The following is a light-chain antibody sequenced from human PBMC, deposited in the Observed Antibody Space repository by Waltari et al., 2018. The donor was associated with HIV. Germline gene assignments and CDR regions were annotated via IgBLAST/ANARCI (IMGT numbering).Light chain of an antibody. V-gene: IGLV1-44*01. Sequence: QSVLTQPPSASGTPGQRVTISCSGSTSNTGRNTVNCYQQLPGTAPKLLIYNNKQRPSGVPDRISGSKSGTSASLAISGLQSEDEADYYCAAWDDSLNGVVFGGGTKLTVL. CDR1: TSNTGRNT. CDR3: AAWDDSLNGVV. CDR2: NNK. J-gene: IGLJ2*01.